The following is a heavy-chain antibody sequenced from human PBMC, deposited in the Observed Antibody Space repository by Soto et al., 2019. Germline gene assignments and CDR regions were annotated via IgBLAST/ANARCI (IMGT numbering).Heavy chain of an antibody. CDR3: ARIYCSGGSCLNYYYYYGMDV. CDR2: IYWDDDK. CDR1: GFSLSTSGVG. J-gene: IGHJ6*02. Sequence: PTLVNPTQTLTLTCTFSGFSLSTSGVGVGWIRQPPGRALEWLALIYWDDDKRYSPSLKSRLTITKDTSKNQVVLTMTNMDPVDTATYYCARIYCSGGSCLNYYYYYGMDVWGQGTTVTVSS. V-gene: IGHV2-5*02. D-gene: IGHD2-15*01.